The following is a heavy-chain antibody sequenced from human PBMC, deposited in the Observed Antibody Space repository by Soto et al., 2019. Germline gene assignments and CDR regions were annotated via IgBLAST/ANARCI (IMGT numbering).Heavy chain of an antibody. CDR3: ARDEGGTGWPFDY. CDR2: ISSSGSTI. CDR1: GFTFSNYS. D-gene: IGHD6-19*01. V-gene: IGHV3-48*04. Sequence: GGSLRLSCAASGFTFSNYSMNWVRQDPGKGLEWVSYISSSGSTIYYADSVKGRFTISRDNAKNSLYLQMNSLRAEDTAFYYCARDEGGTGWPFDYWGQGTLVTVSS. J-gene: IGHJ4*02.